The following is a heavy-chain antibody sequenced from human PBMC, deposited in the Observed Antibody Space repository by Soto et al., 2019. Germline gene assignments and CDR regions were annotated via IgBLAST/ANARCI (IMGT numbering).Heavy chain of an antibody. V-gene: IGHV1-18*01. CDR2: VSGYTGNR. CDR1: GYAFSTYG. J-gene: IGHJ5*02. Sequence: GASVKVSCKASGYAFSTYGIIWVRQAPGQGLEWMGWVSGYTGNRNYAQKFQDRVTMTTDTSTSTAYMELRSLRSDDTAVYFCARGAAAVWFDPWGQGTLVTVSS. CDR3: ARGAAAVWFDP. D-gene: IGHD6-13*01.